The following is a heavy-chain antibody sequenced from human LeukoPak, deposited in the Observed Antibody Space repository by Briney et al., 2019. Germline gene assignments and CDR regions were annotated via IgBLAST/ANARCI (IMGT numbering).Heavy chain of an antibody. CDR1: GFTVSSNY. J-gene: IGHJ4*02. V-gene: IGHV3-23*01. CDR3: AKEGSSSFHYFDY. D-gene: IGHD6-13*01. CDR2: ISGSGGST. Sequence: GGSLRLSCAASGFTVSSNYMSWVRQAPGKGLEWVSAISGSGGSTYYADSVKGRFTISRDNSKNTLYLQMNSLRAEDTAVYYCAKEGSSSFHYFDYWGQGTLVTVSS.